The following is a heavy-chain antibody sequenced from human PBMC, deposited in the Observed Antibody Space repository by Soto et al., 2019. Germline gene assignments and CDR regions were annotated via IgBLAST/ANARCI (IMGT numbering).Heavy chain of an antibody. J-gene: IGHJ6*02. CDR2: ISSSSSYT. V-gene: IGHV3-11*06. CDR3: ARDIDGDYYYYGMDV. CDR1: GFTFSDYY. Sequence: QVQLVESGGGLVKPGGSLRLSCAASGFTFSDYYMSWIRQAPGKGLEWVSYISSSSSYTNYADSVKGRFTISRDNAKNSLYLQINSLRAEDTAVYYCARDIDGDYYYYGMDVWGQGTTVTVSS. D-gene: IGHD3-16*01.